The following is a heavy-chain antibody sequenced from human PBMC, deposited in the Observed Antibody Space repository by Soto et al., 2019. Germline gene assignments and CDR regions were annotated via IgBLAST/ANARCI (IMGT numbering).Heavy chain of an antibody. D-gene: IGHD1-26*01. CDR2: INGGGIIT. CDR3: TVDTSGTRSDY. Sequence: PGGSLRLSCAASGFTFTNYRMNWVRQAPGKGLEWVSNINGGGIITYYADSVKGRFTTSRDNSKNTLFLQMNSLRADDTAIYYCTVDTSGTRSDYWGQGTLVTVSS. CDR1: GFTFTNYR. J-gene: IGHJ4*02. V-gene: IGHV3-23*01.